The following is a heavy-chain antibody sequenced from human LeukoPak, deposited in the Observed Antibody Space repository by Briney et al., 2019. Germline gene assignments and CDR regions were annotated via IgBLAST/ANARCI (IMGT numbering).Heavy chain of an antibody. CDR1: GFKFSDDY. Sequence: GGSLRLSCAASGFKFSDDYMSWIRQPPGKGLEWIAYISRSSSNIWSAASVRGRFSISRDNAKNSLFLQMDSLRVEDTAVYYCAKAYQGSRYCFDYWGPGALVTVSS. V-gene: IGHV3-11*01. CDR2: ISRSSSNI. CDR3: AKAYQGSRYCFDY. D-gene: IGHD6-13*01. J-gene: IGHJ4*02.